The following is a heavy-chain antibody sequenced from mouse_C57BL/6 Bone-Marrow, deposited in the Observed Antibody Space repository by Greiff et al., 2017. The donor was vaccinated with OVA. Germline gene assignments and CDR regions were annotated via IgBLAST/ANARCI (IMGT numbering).Heavy chain of an antibody. Sequence: QVQLQQSGAELVRPGTSVKLSCKASGYTFTSYWMHWVKQRPGQGLEWIGVIDPSDSYTNYNQKFKGKATLTVDTSSSTAYMQLSSLTSEDSAVYYCARPGSSYWYFDVWGTGTTVTVSS. CDR1: GYTFTSYW. V-gene: IGHV1-59*01. J-gene: IGHJ1*03. CDR3: ARPGSSYWYFDV. D-gene: IGHD1-1*01. CDR2: IDPSDSYT.